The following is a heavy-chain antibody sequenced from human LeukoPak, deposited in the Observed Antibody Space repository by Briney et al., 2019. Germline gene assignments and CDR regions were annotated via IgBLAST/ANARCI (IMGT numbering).Heavy chain of an antibody. CDR3: ARVTDPRYNWFDP. D-gene: IGHD2-21*02. CDR1: GGSISSYY. V-gene: IGHV4-4*07. Sequence: SETLSLTCTVSGGSISSYYWSWIRQPAGKGPEWIGRIHTSGSTNYNPSLKSRVNMSVDTSKNQFSLKLNSVTAADTAVYYCARVTDPRYNWFDPWGQGTLVTVSS. J-gene: IGHJ5*02. CDR2: IHTSGST.